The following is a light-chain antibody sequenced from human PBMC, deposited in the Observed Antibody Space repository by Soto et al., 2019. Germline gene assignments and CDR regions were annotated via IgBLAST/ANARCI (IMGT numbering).Light chain of an antibody. V-gene: IGKV1-39*01. CDR1: QSICTY. Sequence: DIQMTQSPSSLSASVGDRITITCRASQSICTYLNWYQHKPGKAPKFLIHKASNLQSGVPSTFSGSGSGTHFTLTISSLQPEDFATYYCQQTYSAPVTFGPGTTLEIK. CDR3: QQTYSAPVT. J-gene: IGKJ2*01. CDR2: KAS.